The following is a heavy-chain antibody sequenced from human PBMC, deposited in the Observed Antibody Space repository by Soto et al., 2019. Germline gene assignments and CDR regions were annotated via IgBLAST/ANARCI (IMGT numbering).Heavy chain of an antibody. D-gene: IGHD6-6*01. V-gene: IGHV3-53*05. Sequence: GSLRLSCAASGFTVSSNYMSWVRQAPGKGLEWVSVIYSGGSTYYADSVKGRFTISRDNSKNTLYPQMNSLRAEDTAVYYCARDREYSSSFGGGYYYYYGMDVWGQGTTVTVSS. CDR2: IYSGGST. J-gene: IGHJ6*02. CDR3: ARDREYSSSFGGGYYYYYGMDV. CDR1: GFTVSSNY.